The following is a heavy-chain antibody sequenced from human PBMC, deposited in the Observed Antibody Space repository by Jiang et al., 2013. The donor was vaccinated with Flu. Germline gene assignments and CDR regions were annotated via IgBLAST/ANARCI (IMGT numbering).Heavy chain of an antibody. D-gene: IGHD2-8*01. V-gene: IGHV3-30*01. Sequence: GVVQPGRSLRLSCAASGFTFSSYAMHWVRQAPDKGLEWVAVISYDGTNKYYRDSVRGRFTISRDNSKNTVDLQMDSQRPEDTAVYYCARGVTGATIDYWGQGTLVTVSS. CDR3: ARGVTGATIDY. CDR1: GFTFSSYA. J-gene: IGHJ4*02. CDR2: ISYDGTNK.